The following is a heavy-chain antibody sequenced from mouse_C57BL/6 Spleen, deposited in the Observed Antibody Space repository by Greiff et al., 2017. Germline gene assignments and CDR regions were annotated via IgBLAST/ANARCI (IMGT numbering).Heavy chain of an antibody. Sequence: VQLKESGPELVKPGASVKISCKASGYSFTDYNMNWVKQSNGKSLEWIGVINPNYGTTSYNQTFKGTATLTVDQSSSTAYMQLNSLTSEDSAVYDCARSSPEGSNDYWGQGTTLTVSS. CDR2: INPNYGTT. V-gene: IGHV1-39*01. J-gene: IGHJ2*01. CDR1: GYSFTDYN. CDR3: ARSSPEGSNDY. D-gene: IGHD1-1*01.